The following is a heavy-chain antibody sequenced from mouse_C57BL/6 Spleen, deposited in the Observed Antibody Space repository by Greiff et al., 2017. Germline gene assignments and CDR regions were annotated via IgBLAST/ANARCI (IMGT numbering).Heavy chain of an antibody. J-gene: IGHJ2*01. CDR1: GFNIKDYY. Sequence: VHVKQSGAELVRPGASVKLSCTASGFNIKDYYMHWVKQRPEQGLEWIGRIDPEDGDTEYAPKFQGKATMTADTSSNTAYLQLSSLTSEDTAVYYCTTPFTTVVAPLGYWGQGTTLTVSS. CDR3: TTPFTTVVAPLGY. CDR2: IDPEDGDT. V-gene: IGHV14-1*01. D-gene: IGHD1-1*01.